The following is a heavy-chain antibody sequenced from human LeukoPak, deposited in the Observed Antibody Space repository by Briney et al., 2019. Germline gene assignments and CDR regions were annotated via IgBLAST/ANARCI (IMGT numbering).Heavy chain of an antibody. J-gene: IGHJ5*02. V-gene: IGHV4-30-2*01. CDR3: ARGGIAVAGLPHNWFDP. D-gene: IGHD6-19*01. CDR1: GGSISSGGYS. Sequence: SETLSLTCAVSGGSISSGGYSWSRIRQPPGKGLEWIGYIYHSGSTYYNPSLKSRVTISVDRSKNQFSLKLSSVTAADTAVYYCARGGIAVAGLPHNWFDPWGQGTLVTVSS. CDR2: IYHSGST.